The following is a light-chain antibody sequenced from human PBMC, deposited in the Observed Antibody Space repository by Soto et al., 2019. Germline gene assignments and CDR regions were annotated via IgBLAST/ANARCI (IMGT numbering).Light chain of an antibody. CDR2: EVS. V-gene: IGLV2-14*01. CDR1: SSDVGAYNYNY. J-gene: IGLJ2*01. Sequence: QSALTQPASVSESPGQSITISCTGTSSDVGAYNYNYVSWFQQYPGKAPKLMIYEVSHRPSGVSNRFSGSKSGNTASLTISGLQADDEADYYCSSYTTSHTMIFGGGTKVTVL. CDR3: SSYTTSHTMI.